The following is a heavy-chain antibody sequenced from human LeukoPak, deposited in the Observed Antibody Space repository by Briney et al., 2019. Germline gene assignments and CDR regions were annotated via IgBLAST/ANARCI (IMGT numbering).Heavy chain of an antibody. V-gene: IGHV1-69*06. CDR3: ARALPHRRLMDTTMEQHWFDP. J-gene: IGHJ5*02. CDR2: IIPIFGTA. Sequence: ASVKVSCKASGGTFSSYAISWVRQAPGQGLEWMGGIIPIFGTANYAQKFQGRVTITADKSTSTAYTELSSLRSEGTAVCYCARALPHRRLMDTTMEQHWFDPWGQGTLVTVSS. D-gene: IGHD5-18*01. CDR1: GGTFSSYA.